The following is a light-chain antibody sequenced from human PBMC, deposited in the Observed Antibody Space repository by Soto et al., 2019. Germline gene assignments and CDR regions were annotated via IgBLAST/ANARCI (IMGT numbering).Light chain of an antibody. CDR3: GSYASATLI. CDR2: EVT. Sequence: QSALTQPASVSGSPGQSITISCTGSNSDIGAYDYVSWYQQHPGKPPTLLIYEVTFRPSGVPNRFSGSKSGNTATLPISGLLTEDEADYYCGSYASATLIFGGGTKVTVL. V-gene: IGLV2-14*01. J-gene: IGLJ2*01. CDR1: NSDIGAYDY.